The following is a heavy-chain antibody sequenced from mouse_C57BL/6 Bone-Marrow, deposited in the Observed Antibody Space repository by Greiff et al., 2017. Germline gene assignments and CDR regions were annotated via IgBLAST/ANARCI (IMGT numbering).Heavy chain of an antibody. CDR2: IHPNSGST. J-gene: IGHJ1*03. CDR1: GYTFTSYW. CDR3: ARYSSYWYFDV. V-gene: IGHV1-64*01. D-gene: IGHD1-1*01. Sequence: VQLQQPGAELVKPGASVKLSCKASGYTFTSYWMHWVKQRPGQGLEWIGMIHPNSGSTNYNEKFKSKATLTVDKSSSTAYMQLSSLTSEDSAVYYCARYSSYWYFDVRGTETTVTVSS.